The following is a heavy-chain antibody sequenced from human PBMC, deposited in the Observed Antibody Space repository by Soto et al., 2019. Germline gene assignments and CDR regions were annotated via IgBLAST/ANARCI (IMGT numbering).Heavy chain of an antibody. V-gene: IGHV3-23*01. CDR2: ILVDGRT. Sequence: GSLRLSCAASGFICSSYDMSWVRQAPGKGLEWVSTILVDGRTFYVDSVKGRFTISRDSSQNTVYLQMNSLRAEDTAVYYCARDHINGWKFDYWGRGTLVTVSS. CDR1: GFICSSYD. D-gene: IGHD6-19*01. CDR3: ARDHINGWKFDY. J-gene: IGHJ4*02.